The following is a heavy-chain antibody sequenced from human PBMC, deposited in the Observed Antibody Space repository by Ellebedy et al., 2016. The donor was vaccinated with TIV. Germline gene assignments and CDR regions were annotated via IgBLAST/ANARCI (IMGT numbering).Heavy chain of an antibody. D-gene: IGHD3-22*01. Sequence: GESLKISCAASGFTFSSYWMSWVRQAPGKGLEWVANIKQDGSEKYYVDSVKGRFTISRDNAKNSLYLQMNSLRVEDTAVYYCARVYDSIDYWGQGTLVTVSS. CDR2: IKQDGSEK. J-gene: IGHJ4*02. CDR1: GFTFSSYW. CDR3: ARVYDSIDY. V-gene: IGHV3-7*01.